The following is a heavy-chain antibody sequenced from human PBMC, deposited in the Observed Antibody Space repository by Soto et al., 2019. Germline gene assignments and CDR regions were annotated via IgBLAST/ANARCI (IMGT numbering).Heavy chain of an antibody. Sequence: QVQLQESGPGLVKPSETLSLTCTVSGGSISGYYWTWIRQPAGKGLEWIGRIYTSGSTNYNPSLKSRVTMSVDTSKNQFSLKLSSVTAADTAIYYFAREVDTALVPHYFDYWGQGALVTVSS. CDR1: GGSISGYY. J-gene: IGHJ4*02. CDR2: IYTSGST. CDR3: AREVDTALVPHYFDY. V-gene: IGHV4-4*07. D-gene: IGHD5-18*01.